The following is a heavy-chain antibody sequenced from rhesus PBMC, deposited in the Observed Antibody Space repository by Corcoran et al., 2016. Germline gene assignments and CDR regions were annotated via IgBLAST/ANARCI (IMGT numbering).Heavy chain of an antibody. CDR1: VGPISGYF. CDR3: ARSCTGGYCYADFDF. Sequence: QVQLQESGPGLVKPSETLSLNCAVSVGPISGYFWNWIRQPPGKGLEWVAAIPGTNGNTHNNPSLSNRVTTSRDTSKNQFSLKLSSVAAADTAVYYCARSCTGGYCYADFDFWGQGVVVTVSS. V-gene: IGHV4-165*02. CDR2: IPGTNGNT. J-gene: IGHJ4*01. D-gene: IGHD2-39*01.